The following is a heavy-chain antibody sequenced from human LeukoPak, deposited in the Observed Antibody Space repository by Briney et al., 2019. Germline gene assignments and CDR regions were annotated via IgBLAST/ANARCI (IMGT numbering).Heavy chain of an antibody. J-gene: IGHJ4*02. CDR1: GYTFSSYG. CDR2: ISAYNGNT. Sequence: ASVNVSCKASGYTFSSYGISWVRQAPGQGIEWMGWISAYNGNTNYAQKLQGRVTMTTDTSTSTAYMELRSLRSDDTAVYYCAREGDFCSSTSCRISFDYWGQGTLVTVSS. V-gene: IGHV1-18*01. CDR3: AREGDFCSSTSCRISFDY. D-gene: IGHD2-2*01.